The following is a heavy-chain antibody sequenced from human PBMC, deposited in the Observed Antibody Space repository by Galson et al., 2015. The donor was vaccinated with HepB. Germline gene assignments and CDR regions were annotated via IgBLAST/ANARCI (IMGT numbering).Heavy chain of an antibody. CDR3: ARGPVTTGVVVVAAAYSNWFDP. CDR1: GFTFSSYS. V-gene: IGHV3-48*01. J-gene: IGHJ5*02. Sequence: SLRLSCAASGFTFSSYSMNWVRQAPGKGLEWVSYISSSSSTIYYADSVKGRFTISRDNAKNSLYLQMNSLRAEDTAVYYCARGPVTTGVVVVAAAYSNWFDPWGQGTLVTVSS. CDR2: ISSSSSTI. D-gene: IGHD2-15*01.